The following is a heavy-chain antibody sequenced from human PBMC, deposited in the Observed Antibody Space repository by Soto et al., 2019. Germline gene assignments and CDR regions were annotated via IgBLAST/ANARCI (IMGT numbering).Heavy chain of an antibody. CDR3: LMVTFSAMDV. CDR1: GGSFSGYY. Sequence: SETLSLTCDMYGGSFSGYYWTWIRQPPGKGLEWIGEINHIGRTNYNPSLKSRVTIVLDTSKNQFSLKLTSVTAADTAVYYCLMVTFSAMDVWGQGTTVTVSS. D-gene: IGHD2-15*01. CDR2: INHIGRT. V-gene: IGHV4-34*01. J-gene: IGHJ6*02.